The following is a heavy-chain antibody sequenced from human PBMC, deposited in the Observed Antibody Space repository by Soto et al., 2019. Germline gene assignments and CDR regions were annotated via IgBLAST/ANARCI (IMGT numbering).Heavy chain of an antibody. Sequence: GGSLRLSCAASGFTFSSYWMHWVRQAPGKGLVWVSRINSDGSSTSYADSVKGRFTISRDNAKNTLYLQMNSLRAEDTAVYYCASDYTLGDYYYYMDVWGKGTTVTVSS. CDR2: INSDGSST. CDR3: ASDYTLGDYYYYMDV. J-gene: IGHJ6*03. CDR1: GFTFSSYW. D-gene: IGHD2-15*01. V-gene: IGHV3-74*01.